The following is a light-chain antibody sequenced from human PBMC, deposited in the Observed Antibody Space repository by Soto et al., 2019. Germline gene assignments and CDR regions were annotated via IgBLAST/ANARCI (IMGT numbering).Light chain of an antibody. V-gene: IGLV2-8*01. CDR2: EVT. J-gene: IGLJ1*01. CDR1: SSDVVGYNY. Sequence: QSVLTQPPSASGSPGQSVTISCTGTSSDVVGYNYVSLYQQHPGKAPKLMIYEVTIRPSGVPDRFSGSKSGNTAALTVSGRQAEDEADYYCSSYTGRNTSDAFGTGT. CDR3: SSYTGRNTSDA.